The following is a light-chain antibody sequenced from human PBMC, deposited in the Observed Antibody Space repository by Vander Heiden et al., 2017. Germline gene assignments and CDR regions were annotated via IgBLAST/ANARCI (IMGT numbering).Light chain of an antibody. Sequence: DIVMTQSQDSLAESLGAGTTIKCESTMSVRDSPDNKNCLAWYQQKPGQPPTLLIYWASRRESGVPDRFSGSGSGTDFTLTISSLQAEDVAAYYCQQDNSGPRTFGQGTKVEIK. CDR3: QQDNSGPRT. J-gene: IGKJ1*01. V-gene: IGKV4-1*01. CDR2: WAS. CDR1: MSVRDSPDNKNC.